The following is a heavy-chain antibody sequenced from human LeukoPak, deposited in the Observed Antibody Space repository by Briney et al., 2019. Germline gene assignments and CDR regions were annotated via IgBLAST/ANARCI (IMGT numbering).Heavy chain of an antibody. Sequence: SETLSLTCTVSGGSISSYYWSWIRQPPGKGPEWMGYIYYSGSTNYNPSLKSRVTISVDTSKNQFSLKLSSVTAADTAVYYCARGGIAAAAPYYFDYWGQGTLVTVSS. CDR2: IYYSGST. CDR1: GGSISSYY. V-gene: IGHV4-59*01. CDR3: ARGGIAAAAPYYFDY. D-gene: IGHD6-13*01. J-gene: IGHJ4*02.